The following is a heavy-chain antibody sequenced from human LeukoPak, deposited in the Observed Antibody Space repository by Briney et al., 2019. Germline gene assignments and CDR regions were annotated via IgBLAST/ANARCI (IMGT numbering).Heavy chain of an antibody. CDR2: IRRKANNYAT. CDR1: GLTFSDSA. V-gene: IGHV3-73*01. J-gene: IGHJ4*02. D-gene: IGHD4-11*01. CDR3: AREFGYSNYVGLFDY. Sequence: GGSLRLSCAASGLTFSDSAIHWVRQASGKGLEWIGRIRRKANNYATTYAASVKGRFTISRDDSKNTAYVQMNSLRAEDTAVYYCAREFGYSNYVGLFDYWGQGTLVTVSS.